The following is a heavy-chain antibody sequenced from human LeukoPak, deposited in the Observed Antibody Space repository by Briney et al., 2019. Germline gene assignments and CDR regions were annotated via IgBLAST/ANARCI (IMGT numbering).Heavy chain of an antibody. D-gene: IGHD1-7*01. CDR2: ITGSGGRT. CDR1: GFTFSSYA. J-gene: IGHJ4*02. Sequence: GGSLRLSCAASGFTFSSYAMNWVRQAPGKGLEWVSAITGSGGRTYYADSVKGRFTISRDNAKNSLYLQMNSLRVEDTAVYYCARAHNWKYGTFDYWGQGTLVTVSS. V-gene: IGHV3-23*01. CDR3: ARAHNWKYGTFDY.